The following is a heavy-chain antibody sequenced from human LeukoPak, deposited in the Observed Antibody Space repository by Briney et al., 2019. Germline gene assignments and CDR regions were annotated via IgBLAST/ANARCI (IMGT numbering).Heavy chain of an antibody. CDR2: ISGSGGST. J-gene: IGHJ6*02. V-gene: IGHV3-23*01. Sequence: PGGSLRLSCAASGFTFSSYAMSWVRQAPGKGLEWVSAISGSGGSTYYADSVKGRFTISRDNSKNTLYLQMNSLRAEGTAVYYCAKGGGDRYHGMDVWGQGTTVTVSS. D-gene: IGHD3-10*01. CDR3: AKGGGDRYHGMDV. CDR1: GFTFSSYA.